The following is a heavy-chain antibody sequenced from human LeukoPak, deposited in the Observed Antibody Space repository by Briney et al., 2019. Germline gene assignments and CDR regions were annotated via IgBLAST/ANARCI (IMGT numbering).Heavy chain of an antibody. CDR1: GGSFSGYY. Sequence: PSETLSLMCAVYGGSFSGYYWTWIRQPPGKGLQWIGEINQSGSTNYNPSLKSRVTISIDTSKNQFSLKLSSVTAVDTAVYYCARGVAARPFYFYYYMDVWDTGITVTVSS. CDR3: ARGVAARPFYFYYYMDV. CDR2: INQSGST. D-gene: IGHD6-6*01. V-gene: IGHV4-34*01. J-gene: IGHJ6*03.